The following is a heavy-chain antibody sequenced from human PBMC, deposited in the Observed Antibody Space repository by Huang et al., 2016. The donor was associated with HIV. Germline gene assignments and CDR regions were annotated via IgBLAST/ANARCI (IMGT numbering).Heavy chain of an antibody. J-gene: IGHJ5*02. CDR1: GYIFTDYY. D-gene: IGHD3-10*01. CDR3: ARAVVRGLIIRFDP. CDR2: GNPKSGAT. V-gene: IGHV1-2*02. Sequence: QVQLVQSGAEVKKPGASVKVSCRTSGYIFTDYYRHWVRQAPGQGLEWMGWGNPKSGATNQAQRVQGRLHMTTDTSTSAVYMELANLRSDDTAVYYCARAVVRGLIIRFDPWGQGTLVTVSS.